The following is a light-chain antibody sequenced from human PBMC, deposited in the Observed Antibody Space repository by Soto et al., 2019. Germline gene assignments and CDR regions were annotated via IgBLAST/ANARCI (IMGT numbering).Light chain of an antibody. J-gene: IGKJ1*01. CDR2: GTS. V-gene: IGKV1-6*01. CDR1: QGIRDD. Sequence: AIQMTQSPSSLSASVGDRVTITCRASQGIRDDVGWYQQRPGEAPRLLIYGTSNLQSGVPSRFSGSGSGTDFTLTNSKLQPEGFATYYCLQDYDYPRTFGQGTKVEIK. CDR3: LQDYDYPRT.